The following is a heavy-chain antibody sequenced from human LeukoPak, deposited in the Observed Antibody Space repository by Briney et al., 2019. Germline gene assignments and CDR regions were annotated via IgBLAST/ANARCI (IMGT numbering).Heavy chain of an antibody. V-gene: IGHV3-30*18. J-gene: IGHJ4*02. CDR1: GFTFSSYG. CDR2: ISYDGSNK. CDR3: AKSRAWDYFDY. D-gene: IGHD7-27*01. Sequence: GGSLRLSCAASGFTFSSYGMHWVRQAPGKGLEWVAVISYDGSNKYYADSVKGRFTFSRDNSKNTLYLQMNSLRAEDTAVYYCAKSRAWDYFDYWGQGTLVTVSS.